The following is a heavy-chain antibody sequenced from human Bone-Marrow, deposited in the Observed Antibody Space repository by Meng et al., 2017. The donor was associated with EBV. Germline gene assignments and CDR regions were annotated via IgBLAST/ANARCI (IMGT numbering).Heavy chain of an antibody. D-gene: IGHD3-10*01. Sequence: QLPQQRQGPRLVKPPAPLPPPCTASAASVAGGTYHWSCIRQPPGKELEWIGYSYDGGTNIYNPSLKSRVTILVDASKNQFSLKLSSVTTADTAVYYCAKSRSSTPGVVDYWGQGTLVTVSS. V-gene: IGHV4-61*01. CDR1: AASVAGGTYH. CDR2: SYDGGTN. CDR3: AKSRSSTPGVVDY. J-gene: IGHJ4*02.